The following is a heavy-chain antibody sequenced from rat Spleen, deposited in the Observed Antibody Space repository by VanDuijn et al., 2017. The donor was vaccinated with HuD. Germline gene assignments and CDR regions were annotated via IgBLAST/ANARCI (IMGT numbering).Heavy chain of an antibody. D-gene: IGHD1-12*02. CDR2: INSAGST. CDR1: GYSITSSYR. CDR3: ARVYDGTHYYDDY. Sequence: EVQLQESGPGLVKPSQSLSLTCSVTGYSITSSYRWNWIRKFPGNKLEWMGYINSAGSTNYNPSLKSRLSIIRDTSKNQFFLQVNSVTTEDTATYYCARVYDGTHYYDDYWGQGVMVTVPS. V-gene: IGHV3-3*01. J-gene: IGHJ2*01.